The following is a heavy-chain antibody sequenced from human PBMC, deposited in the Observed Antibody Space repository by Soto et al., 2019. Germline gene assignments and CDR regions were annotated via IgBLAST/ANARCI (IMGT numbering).Heavy chain of an antibody. CDR2: IATYNSNK. V-gene: IGHV1-18*01. J-gene: IGHJ5*02. CDR3: ARVLRGVVNWFDP. CDR1: GDTFTNFG. D-gene: IGHD3-10*01. Sequence: VKVSCKTSGDTFTNFGLSWVRQAPGQGLEWMGWIATYNSNKNYAQKFQGRLTLTTDTSTSTGYMELKSLEYDDTAVYYCARVLRGVVNWFDPWGQGTLVTVSS.